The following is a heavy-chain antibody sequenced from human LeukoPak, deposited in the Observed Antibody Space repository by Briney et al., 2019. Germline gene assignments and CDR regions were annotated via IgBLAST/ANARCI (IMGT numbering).Heavy chain of an antibody. D-gene: IGHD3-22*01. CDR3: ARDELQRNDSSGHYYYYGMDV. J-gene: IGHJ6*02. Sequence: GASVKVSCKASGYTFTSYYMHWVRQAPGQGLEWMGIINPSGGSTSYAQKFQGRVTMTRDTSTSTVYMELSSLRSEDTAVYYCARDELQRNDSSGHYYYYGMDVWGQGTTVTVSS. V-gene: IGHV1-46*01. CDR2: INPSGGST. CDR1: GYTFTSYY.